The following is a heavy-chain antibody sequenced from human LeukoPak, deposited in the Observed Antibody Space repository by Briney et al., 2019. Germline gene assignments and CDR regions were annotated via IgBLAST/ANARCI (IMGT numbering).Heavy chain of an antibody. D-gene: IGHD6-19*01. V-gene: IGHV3-30*07. CDR1: GFTFSSYA. J-gene: IGHJ5*02. CDR2: ISYDGSNK. CDR3: AKGRDSGWYAWFDP. Sequence: PGGSLRLSCAASGFTFSSYAMHWVRQAPGKGLEWVAVISYDGSNKYYADSVKGRFTISRDNSKNMLYLQMNSLRAEDTALYFCAKGRDSGWYAWFDPWGQGTLVTVSS.